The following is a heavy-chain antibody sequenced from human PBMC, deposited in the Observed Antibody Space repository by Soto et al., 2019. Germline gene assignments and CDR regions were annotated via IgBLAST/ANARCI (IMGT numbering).Heavy chain of an antibody. CDR3: ARLRIATNNYKWFDP. CDR1: GVALNSGNYY. J-gene: IGHJ5*02. D-gene: IGHD2-21*01. CDR2: IYVTGAV. Sequence: SETLSLTCSVSGVALNSGNYYWSWIRQVPGKGLEWIGHIYVTGAVDYNPSLRDRITISQDTSERQFSLNLRLVTAADTAVYYCARLRIATNNYKWFDPWGQGTLVTVSS. V-gene: IGHV4-31*03.